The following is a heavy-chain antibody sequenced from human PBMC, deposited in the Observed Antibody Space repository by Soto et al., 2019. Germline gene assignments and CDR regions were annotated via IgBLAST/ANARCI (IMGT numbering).Heavy chain of an antibody. CDR3: ARLRIATNNYKWFDP. CDR1: GVALNSGNYY. J-gene: IGHJ5*02. D-gene: IGHD2-21*01. CDR2: IYVTGAV. Sequence: SETLSLTCSVSGVALNSGNYYWSWIRQVPGKGLEWIGHIYVTGAVDYNPSLRDRITISQDTSERQFSLNLRLVTAADTAVYYCARLRIATNNYKWFDPWGQGTLVTVSS. V-gene: IGHV4-31*03.